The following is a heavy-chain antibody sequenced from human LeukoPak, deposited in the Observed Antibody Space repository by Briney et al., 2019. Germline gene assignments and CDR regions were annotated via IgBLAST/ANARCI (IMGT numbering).Heavy chain of an antibody. Sequence: VSVKVSCKASGYTFTSYGISWVRQAPGQGLEWMGWISAYNGNTNYAQKLQGRVTMTTDTSTSTAYMELRSLRSDDTAVYYCARARKIVVVPAAIVGWFDPWGQGTLVTVSS. J-gene: IGHJ5*02. D-gene: IGHD2-2*02. CDR3: ARARKIVVVPAAIVGWFDP. V-gene: IGHV1-18*01. CDR2: ISAYNGNT. CDR1: GYTFTSYG.